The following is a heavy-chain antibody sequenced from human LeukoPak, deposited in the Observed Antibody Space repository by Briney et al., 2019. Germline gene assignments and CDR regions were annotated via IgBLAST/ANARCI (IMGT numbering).Heavy chain of an antibody. Sequence: PSQTLSLTCTVSGGSISSGDYYWSWIRQPPGKGLEWIGYIYYSGSTNYNPSLKSRVTISVDTSKNQFSLKLSSVTAADTAVYYCVRHEGYGDYEEDAFDIWGQGTMVTVSS. D-gene: IGHD4-17*01. CDR2: IYYSGST. J-gene: IGHJ3*02. CDR3: VRHEGYGDYEEDAFDI. CDR1: GGSISSGDYY. V-gene: IGHV4-30-4*01.